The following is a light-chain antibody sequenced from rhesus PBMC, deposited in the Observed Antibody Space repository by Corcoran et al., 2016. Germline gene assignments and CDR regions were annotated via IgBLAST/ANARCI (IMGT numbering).Light chain of an antibody. CDR1: QSVSSF. CDR3: LQSSNWPFT. CDR2: VAA. J-gene: IGKJ3*01. Sequence: EIVMTQSPATLALSPGERATLSCRASQSVSSFLAWYQQKPGQAPRLRIYVAASRATGIPDRFSGSGSGTEFTLTISSLEPEDVGVYFCLQSSNWPFTFGPGTKLDIK. V-gene: IGKV3-24*04.